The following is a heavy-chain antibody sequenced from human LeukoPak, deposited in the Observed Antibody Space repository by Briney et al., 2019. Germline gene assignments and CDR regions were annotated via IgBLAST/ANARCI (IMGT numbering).Heavy chain of an antibody. CDR1: GGSISSYY. Sequence: PSETLSLTCTVSGGSISSYYWSWIRQSPGKGLEWIAYISHSGSTNSNPSLKSRVTISLDTSKNQFSLKLSSVTAADTAVYYCARGGTTVTPGLLWFDPWGQGTLVTVSS. CDR2: ISHSGST. J-gene: IGHJ5*02. D-gene: IGHD4-17*01. V-gene: IGHV4-59*01. CDR3: ARGGTTVTPGLLWFDP.